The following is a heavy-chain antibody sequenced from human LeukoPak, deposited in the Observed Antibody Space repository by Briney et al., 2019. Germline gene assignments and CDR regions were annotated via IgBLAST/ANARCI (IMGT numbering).Heavy chain of an antibody. D-gene: IGHD3-22*01. CDR3: VRASIDSSGHYYYDY. CDR1: GFSFSDHF. V-gene: IGHV3-72*01. CDR2: SRNKVKSYTT. Sequence: GGSLRLSCTVSGFSFSDHFMDWVRQAPGLGLQWVGRSRNKVKSYTTEYAASVRGRFTVSRDDSENSLFLQMSSLKTEDTAMYYCVRASIDSSGHYYYDYWGQGTLVTVSS. J-gene: IGHJ4*02.